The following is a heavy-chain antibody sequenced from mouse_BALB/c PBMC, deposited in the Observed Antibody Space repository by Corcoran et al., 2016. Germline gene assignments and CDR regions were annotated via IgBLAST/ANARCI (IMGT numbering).Heavy chain of an antibody. CDR1: GYTFTNYG. V-gene: IGHV9-3-1*01. CDR3: ATRGYAMDY. Sequence: QIQLVQSGPELKKPGETVKISCKASGYTFTNYGMNWVKQAPGKGLKWMGWINTYTGEPTYADDFKGRFAFSLETSAGTAYLQINNLKNEDTATYFCATRGYAMDYWGQGTSVTVSS. CDR2: INTYTGEP. J-gene: IGHJ4*01.